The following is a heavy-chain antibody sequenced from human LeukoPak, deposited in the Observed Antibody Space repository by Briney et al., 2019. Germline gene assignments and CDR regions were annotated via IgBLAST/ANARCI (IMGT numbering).Heavy chain of an antibody. J-gene: IGHJ3*02. Sequence: GRSLTLSRAPSAFTVSGYTPNWARQPPGRGREWVSYISRTSDIVSYADSVRGRLTISRDNAKNSLYLQMSSLRAEDTAVYYCARDYGYAFDTWGQGTMVTVSS. V-gene: IGHV3-48*01. CDR1: AFTVSGYT. CDR2: ISRTSDIV. CDR3: ARDYGYAFDT. D-gene: IGHD3-16*01.